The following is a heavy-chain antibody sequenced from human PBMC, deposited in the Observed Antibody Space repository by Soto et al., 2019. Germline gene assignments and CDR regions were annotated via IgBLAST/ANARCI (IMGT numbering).Heavy chain of an antibody. J-gene: IGHJ6*02. Sequence: QVQLVESGGDLVEPGGSLRLSCAVSGFTFRDYNMGWMRQAPGKGLEWLSYITYRGNDAYYADSVKGRFAISRDNTKNSLYLQMNSLRVEDTALYYCARRIVGNTGHAMDVWGQGTTVTVSS. CDR2: ITYRGNDA. V-gene: IGHV3-11*01. D-gene: IGHD1-26*01. CDR1: GFTFRDYN. CDR3: ARRIVGNTGHAMDV.